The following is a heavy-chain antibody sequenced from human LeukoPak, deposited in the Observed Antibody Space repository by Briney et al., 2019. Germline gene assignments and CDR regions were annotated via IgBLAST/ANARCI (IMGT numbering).Heavy chain of an antibody. J-gene: IGHJ4*02. V-gene: IGHV4-34*01. Sequence: SETLSLTCAVYGGSFSRYYWSWIRPPHGKGREWIGEINHSGSTNYNPSLKSRVTISVDTSKNQFSLRLSSVTAADTAVYYCARVASIVVVPAAPYYFDYWGQGTLVTVSS. CDR3: ARVASIVVVPAAPYYFDY. CDR2: INHSGST. CDR1: GGSFSRYY. D-gene: IGHD2-2*01.